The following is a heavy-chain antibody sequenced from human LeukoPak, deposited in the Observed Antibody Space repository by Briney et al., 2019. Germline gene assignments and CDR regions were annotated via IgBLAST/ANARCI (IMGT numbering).Heavy chain of an antibody. CDR1: GYTFTDYF. CDR3: ARGGTFSYDNGFDY. D-gene: IGHD2-8*01. V-gene: IGHV1-2*06. CDR2: LYPNSGVT. J-gene: IGHJ4*02. Sequence: GASVKVSCKASGYTFTDYFIHWVRQAPGQGLEWMGRLYPNSGVTKYAQKFQGGVTMTRDTSISTVYMELSRLRPDDTAAYYCARGGTFSYDNGFDYWGQGTLVTVSS.